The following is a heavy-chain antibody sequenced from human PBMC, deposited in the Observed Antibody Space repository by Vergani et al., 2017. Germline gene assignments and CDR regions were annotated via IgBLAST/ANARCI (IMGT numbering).Heavy chain of an antibody. Sequence: EVQLVESGGGVVRPGGSLRLSCAASGFTFGDYGMSWVRQAPGKGLEWVSGINWNGGSTGYADSVKGRFTISRDNAKNSLYLQMNSLRAEDTALYYCARDLGYCSSTSCYASGWFDPWGQGTLVTVSS. CDR1: GFTFGDYG. CDR3: ARDLGYCSSTSCYASGWFDP. CDR2: INWNGGST. J-gene: IGHJ5*02. D-gene: IGHD2-2*03. V-gene: IGHV3-20*04.